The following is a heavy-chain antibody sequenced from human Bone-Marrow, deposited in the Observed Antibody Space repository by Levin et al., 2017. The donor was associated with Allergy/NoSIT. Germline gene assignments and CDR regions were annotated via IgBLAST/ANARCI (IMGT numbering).Heavy chain of an antibody. CDR1: GFTFSSYA. CDR2: ISYDGSNK. Sequence: PGGSLRLSCAASGFTFSSYAMHWVRQAPGKGLEWVAVISYDGSNKYYADSVKGRFTISRDNSNNTLYLQMNSLRAEDTAVYYCAREVVGRWLQFLDYWGQGTLVTVSS. CDR3: AREVVGRWLQFLDY. D-gene: IGHD5-24*01. V-gene: IGHV3-30-3*01. J-gene: IGHJ4*02.